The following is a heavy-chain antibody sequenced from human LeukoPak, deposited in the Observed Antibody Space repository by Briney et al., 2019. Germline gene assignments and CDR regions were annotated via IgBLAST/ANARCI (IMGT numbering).Heavy chain of an antibody. D-gene: IGHD5-18*01. Sequence: GGTLRLSCVASGFTFSSYGMSWVRQAPGKGLEWVSAISGSGGSTYYADSVKGRFTISRDNSKNTLYLQMNSLRAEDTAVYYCAKDRGGYTYIFDYWGQGTLVTVSS. J-gene: IGHJ4*02. CDR3: AKDRGGYTYIFDY. CDR2: ISGSGGST. CDR1: GFTFSSYG. V-gene: IGHV3-23*01.